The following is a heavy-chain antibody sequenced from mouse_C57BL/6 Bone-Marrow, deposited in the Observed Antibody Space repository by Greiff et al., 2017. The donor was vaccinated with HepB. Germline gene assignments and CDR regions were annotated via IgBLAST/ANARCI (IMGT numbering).Heavy chain of an antibody. CDR3: ARTGIYYDYAYYFDY. CDR2: IWSGGST. J-gene: IGHJ2*01. V-gene: IGHV2-2*01. CDR1: GFSLTSYG. D-gene: IGHD2-4*01. Sequence: VQRVESGPGLVQPSQSLSITCTVSGFSLTSYGVHWVRQSPGKGLEWLGVIWSGGSTDYNAAFISRLSISKDNSKSQVFFKMNSLQADDTAIYYCARTGIYYDYAYYFDYWGQGTTLTVSS.